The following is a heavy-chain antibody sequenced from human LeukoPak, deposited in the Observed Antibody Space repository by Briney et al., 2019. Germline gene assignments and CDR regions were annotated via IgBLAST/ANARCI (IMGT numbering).Heavy chain of an antibody. Sequence: PSETLSLTCTVSGYSISSGYYWGWIRQPPGKGLKWIGNTYHSGNTYYNPSLKSRVTISVDTSKNQFSLKLSSVTAADTAVYYCATSITGTTYAFDIWGQGTMVTVSS. CDR2: TYHSGNT. D-gene: IGHD1-7*01. J-gene: IGHJ3*02. V-gene: IGHV4-38-2*02. CDR1: GYSISSGYY. CDR3: ATSITGTTYAFDI.